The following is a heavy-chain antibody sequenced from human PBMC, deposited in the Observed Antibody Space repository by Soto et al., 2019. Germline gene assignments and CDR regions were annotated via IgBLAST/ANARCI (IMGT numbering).Heavy chain of an antibody. CDR1: GGSISSSSYY. Sequence: SETLSLTCTVSGGSISSSSYYWGWIRQPPGKGLEWIGSIYYSGSTYYNPSLKSRVTISVDTSKNQFSLKLSSVTAADPAVYYCARQTRTTVTQRPLDYWGQGTQVTVSS. CDR2: IYYSGST. CDR3: ARQTRTTVTQRPLDY. D-gene: IGHD4-4*01. V-gene: IGHV4-39*01. J-gene: IGHJ4*02.